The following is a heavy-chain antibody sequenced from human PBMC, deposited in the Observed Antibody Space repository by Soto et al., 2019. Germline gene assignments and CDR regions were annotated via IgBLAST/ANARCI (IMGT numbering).Heavy chain of an antibody. V-gene: IGHV3-30-3*01. Sequence: GGSLRLSCAASGFTFSSYAMHWVRQAPGKGLEWVAVISYDGSSKDYPDSVKGRFTISRDNSKNTLYLQMNSLRVEDTAVYYCARDGGMTTVTTPYYYGMGVWGQGTTVTVSS. D-gene: IGHD4-17*01. CDR2: ISYDGSSK. CDR1: GFTFSSYA. J-gene: IGHJ6*02. CDR3: ARDGGMTTVTTPYYYGMGV.